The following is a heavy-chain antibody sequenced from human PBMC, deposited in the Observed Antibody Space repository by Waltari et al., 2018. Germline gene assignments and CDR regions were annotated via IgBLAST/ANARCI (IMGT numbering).Heavy chain of an antibody. V-gene: IGHV1-2*06. CDR1: GYPFTAYY. CDR3: VRVGSNHNFDY. Sequence: QVQLVQSGAEVKKPGASVKVSCQAAGYPFTAYYMHWVRQAPGQGPEWMGRIHPDSGGTNFAQNFQGRVTMTRDTSISTAYMELSSLRSDDTAVYYCVRVGSNHNFDYWGQGTLVTVSS. D-gene: IGHD2-2*01. CDR2: IHPDSGGT. J-gene: IGHJ4*02.